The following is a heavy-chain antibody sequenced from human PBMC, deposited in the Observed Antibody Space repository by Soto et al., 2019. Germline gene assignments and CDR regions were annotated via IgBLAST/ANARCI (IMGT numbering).Heavy chain of an antibody. J-gene: IGHJ3*02. CDR1: GFTFISYA. V-gene: IGHV3-23*01. Sequence: WGSLRLSCAASGFTFISYAIIFFRHSPFKWREWVSAISGSGGSTYYADSVKGRFTISRDNSKNTLYLQMNSLRAEDTAVYYCAKDTDRGDFWSGPDAFDIWGQGTMVTVSS. D-gene: IGHD3-3*01. CDR3: AKDTDRGDFWSGPDAFDI. CDR2: ISGSGGST.